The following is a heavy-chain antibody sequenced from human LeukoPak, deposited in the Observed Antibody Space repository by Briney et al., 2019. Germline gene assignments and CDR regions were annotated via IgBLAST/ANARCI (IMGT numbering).Heavy chain of an antibody. Sequence: ASVTVSCKASGYTFTSYGISWVRQAPGQGLEWMGWISAYNGNTNYAQKLQGRVTMTTDTSTSTAYMELRSLRSDDTAVYYCAREGWYSARSRITDYYGMDFWGQGTTVTVSS. CDR3: AREGWYSARSRITDYYGMDF. J-gene: IGHJ6*02. CDR1: GYTFTSYG. D-gene: IGHD6-19*01. V-gene: IGHV1-18*01. CDR2: ISAYNGNT.